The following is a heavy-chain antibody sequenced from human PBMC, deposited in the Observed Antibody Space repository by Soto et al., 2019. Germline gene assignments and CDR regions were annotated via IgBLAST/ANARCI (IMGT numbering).Heavy chain of an antibody. CDR1: GGSISSGDYY. D-gene: IGHD2-15*01. CDR2: IYYSGST. J-gene: IGHJ4*02. V-gene: IGHV4-30-4*01. Sequence: SETLSLTCTVSGGSISSGDYYWSWIRQPPGKGLEWIGYIYYSGSTYYNPSLKSRVTISVDTSKNQFSLKLSSVTAADTAVYYCARALSVDAPFDYWGQGTLVTVSS. CDR3: ARALSVDAPFDY.